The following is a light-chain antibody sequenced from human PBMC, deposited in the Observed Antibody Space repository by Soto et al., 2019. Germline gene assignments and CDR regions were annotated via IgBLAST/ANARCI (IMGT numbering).Light chain of an antibody. CDR2: DDS. J-gene: IGLJ2*01. CDR1: GIGSKS. V-gene: IGLV3-21*02. CDR3: QVWNSRTDHVV. Sequence: SCDLNQPPSVSAAPGPTSNINCGANGIGSKSVHWYQQKPGQGPVVVISDDSDRPSGIPERFSASNSGNTATLTISRVEAGDEADYYCQVWNSRTDHVVFGGGTKVTVL.